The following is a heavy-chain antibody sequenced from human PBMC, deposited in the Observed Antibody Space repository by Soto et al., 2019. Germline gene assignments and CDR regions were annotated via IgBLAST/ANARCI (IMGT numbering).Heavy chain of an antibody. CDR2: INAGNGNT. V-gene: IGHV1-3*05. J-gene: IGHJ6*02. CDR3: ATSYSADDYHYYSGMDV. D-gene: IGHD5-12*01. Sequence: QVQLVQSGAAEKKPGASVKVSCKASGYTFTNYAIHWVRQAPGQRLEWMGWINAGNGNTKYSQKLQGRVTITRDTSASTAYMELSSLRSEDTAVYYCATSYSADDYHYYSGMDVWGQGTTVTVSS. CDR1: GYTFTNYA.